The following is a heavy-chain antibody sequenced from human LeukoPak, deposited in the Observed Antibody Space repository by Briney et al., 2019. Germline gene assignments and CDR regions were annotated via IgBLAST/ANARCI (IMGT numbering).Heavy chain of an antibody. D-gene: IGHD3-3*01. CDR1: GFTVSSNY. J-gene: IGHJ4*02. Sequence: GGSLRLSCAASGFTVSSNYMSCVRQAPGKGQEWVSVIYSGGSTYYADSVKGRFTISRDNAKNTLYLQMNSLRAEDTAVYYCARAERRGYDFWSGYYLPDYWGQGTLVTVSS. CDR3: ARAERRGYDFWSGYYLPDY. CDR2: IYSGGST. V-gene: IGHV3-66*01.